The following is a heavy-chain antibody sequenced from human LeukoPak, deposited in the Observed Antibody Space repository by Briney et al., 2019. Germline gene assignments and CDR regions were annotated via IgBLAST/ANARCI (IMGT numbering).Heavy chain of an antibody. CDR1: GFTFSSYG. CDR3: AKDAKLHPFDY. D-gene: IGHD1-7*01. V-gene: IGHV3-30*18. J-gene: IGHJ4*02. CDR2: ISYDGSNK. Sequence: GGSLRLSCAASGFTFSSYGMHWVRQAPGKGLEWVAVISYDGSNKYYADSVKGRFTISRDNSKNTLYLQMSSLRAEDTAVYYCAKDAKLHPFDYWGQGTLVTVSP.